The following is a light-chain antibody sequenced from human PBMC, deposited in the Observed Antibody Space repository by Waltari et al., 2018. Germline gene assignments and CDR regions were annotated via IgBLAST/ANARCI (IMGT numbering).Light chain of an antibody. CDR1: QDISNY. CDR3: QQYDNLPIT. J-gene: IGKJ5*01. Sequence: DIQMTQSPSSLSASVGDRVTITCQASQDISNYLNSYQQKPGKAPKLLIDDASNLETGVPSRFSGSGSGTDFTFTISSLQPEDIATYYCQQYDNLPITFGQGTRLEIE. CDR2: DAS. V-gene: IGKV1-33*01.